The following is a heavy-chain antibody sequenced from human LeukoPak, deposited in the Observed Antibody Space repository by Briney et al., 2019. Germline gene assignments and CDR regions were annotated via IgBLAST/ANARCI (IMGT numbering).Heavy chain of an antibody. V-gene: IGHV5-51*01. D-gene: IGHD3-22*01. J-gene: IGHJ4*02. CDR1: GYSFTSYW. Sequence: RGESLQISCQGSGYSFTSYWIGWVRQLPGKGLEWMGIIYPGDSDTRYSPSFQGQVTISADKSISTAYLQWSSLKASDTAMYYCARHRTYYYDSSGYYYGPLDYWGQGTLVTVSS. CDR2: IYPGDSDT. CDR3: ARHRTYYYDSSGYYYGPLDY.